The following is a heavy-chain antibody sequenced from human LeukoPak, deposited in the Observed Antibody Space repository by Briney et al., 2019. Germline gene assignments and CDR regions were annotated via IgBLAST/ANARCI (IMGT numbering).Heavy chain of an antibody. J-gene: IGHJ4*02. CDR1: GYTFTSYV. Sequence: ASVKVSCKASGYTFTSYVISWVRQAPGQGLEWMGWISAYNGNTNYAQKLQGRVTMTTDTSTSTAYMELRSLRSDDTAVYYCARDEDYYGSGSYSPVDYWGQGTLVTVSS. D-gene: IGHD3-10*01. CDR2: ISAYNGNT. CDR3: ARDEDYYGSGSYSPVDY. V-gene: IGHV1-18*01.